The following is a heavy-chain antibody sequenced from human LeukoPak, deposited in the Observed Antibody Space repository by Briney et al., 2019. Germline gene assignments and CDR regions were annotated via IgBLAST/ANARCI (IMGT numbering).Heavy chain of an antibody. D-gene: IGHD3-16*01. CDR3: AKDKYSGNDWGDYFDY. CDR1: GFTLGDYT. J-gene: IGHJ4*02. Sequence: GGSLRLSCTASGFTLGDYTMNWVRQAPGKGLEWVGFSRSKAYGGTTDYATSVKGRFTISRDDSKNIAYLQLNSLRAEDTAVYYCAKDKYSGNDWGDYFDYWGQGTLVTVSS. CDR2: SRSKAYGGTT. V-gene: IGHV3-49*04.